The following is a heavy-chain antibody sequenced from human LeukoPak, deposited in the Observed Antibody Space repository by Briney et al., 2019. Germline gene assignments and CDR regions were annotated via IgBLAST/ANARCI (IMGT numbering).Heavy chain of an antibody. J-gene: IGHJ4*02. CDR3: ARGVDYYDSGGTIYY. D-gene: IGHD3-22*01. CDR1: GFTFSSYA. V-gene: IGHV3-33*01. Sequence: PGGSLRLSCAASGFTFSSYAMHWDRQAPGKGLEWVAVVWYDGSKTYSADSVKGRITISRDDSKNTLYLQMNSLRAEDTAVYYCARGVDYYDSGGTIYYWGQGTLVTVSS. CDR2: VWYDGSKT.